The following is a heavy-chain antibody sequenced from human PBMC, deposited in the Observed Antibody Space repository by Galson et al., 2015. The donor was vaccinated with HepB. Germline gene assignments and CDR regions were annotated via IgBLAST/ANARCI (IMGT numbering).Heavy chain of an antibody. V-gene: IGHV3-30-3*01. CDR2: ISYDGSNK. Sequence: SLRLSCAASRFTFSTYAIHWVRQAPGKGLEWVAVISYDGSNKYYADSVKGRFTISRDNSKNTLYLQMNSLRAEDTAVYYCARDQFGQWLAYANFDYWGQGTLVTVSS. CDR3: ARDQFGQWLAYANFDY. D-gene: IGHD6-19*01. CDR1: RFTFSTYA. J-gene: IGHJ4*02.